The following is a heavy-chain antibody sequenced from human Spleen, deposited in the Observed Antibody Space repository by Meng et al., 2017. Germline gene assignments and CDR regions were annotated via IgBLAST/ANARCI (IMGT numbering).Heavy chain of an antibody. CDR3: ARGPGGLGFDP. D-gene: IGHD1-26*01. CDR2: INHSGST. CDR1: GGSFSGYY. J-gene: IGHJ5*02. Sequence: QVQLQESGPGLVKPSETLSLTCAVYGGSFSGYYWSWIRQPPGKGLEWIGEINHSGSTNYNPSLKSRVTISVDTSKNQFSLKLSSVTAADTAVYYCARGPGGLGFDPWGQGTLVTVSS. V-gene: IGHV4-34*01.